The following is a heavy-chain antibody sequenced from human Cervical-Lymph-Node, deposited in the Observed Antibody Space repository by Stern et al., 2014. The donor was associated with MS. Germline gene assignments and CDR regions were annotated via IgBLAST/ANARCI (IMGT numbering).Heavy chain of an antibody. CDR1: GFTFTSSA. CDR2: IVVGSGNT. V-gene: IGHV1-58*02. J-gene: IGHJ4*02. CDR3: AAYDSSGYYYSHFDY. Sequence: VQLVQSGPEVKKPGTSVKVSCKASGFTFTSSAMQWVRQARGQRLEWIGWIVVGSGNTNYAQKFQERVTITRDMSTSTAYMELSSLRSEDTAVYYCAAYDSSGYYYSHFDYWGQGTLVTVSS. D-gene: IGHD3-22*01.